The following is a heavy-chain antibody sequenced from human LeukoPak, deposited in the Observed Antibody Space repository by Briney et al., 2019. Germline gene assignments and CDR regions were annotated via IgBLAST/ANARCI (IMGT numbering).Heavy chain of an antibody. CDR2: ISSSSSYI. V-gene: IGHV3-21*01. J-gene: IGHJ3*02. Sequence: KAGGSLRLSCAASGFTFSSYSMNWVRQAPGKGLEWVSSISSSSSYIYYADSVKGRFTISRDNAKNSLYLQMNSLRAEDTAVYYCARDPSIRYGVTSLGELLWAFDIWGQGTMVTVSS. D-gene: IGHD3-16*01. CDR1: GFTFSSYS. CDR3: ARDPSIRYGVTSLGELLWAFDI.